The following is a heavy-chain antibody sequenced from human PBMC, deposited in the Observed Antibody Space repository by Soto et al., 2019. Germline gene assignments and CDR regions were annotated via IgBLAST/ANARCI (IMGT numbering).Heavy chain of an antibody. CDR3: ATDPAARQGNWFDP. CDR2: FDNXDGEK. J-gene: IGHJ5*02. V-gene: IGHV1-24*01. D-gene: IGHD6-6*01. Sequence: XSVEVCCKASGVTFSSYAISWVRQAPGEGLEWMGGFDNXDGEKXYAQKFKGTVXXTEDTSTXXDYMEPRSMRSEDTAVYYCATDPAARQGNWFDPWGQGTLVTVSS. CDR1: GVTFSSYA.